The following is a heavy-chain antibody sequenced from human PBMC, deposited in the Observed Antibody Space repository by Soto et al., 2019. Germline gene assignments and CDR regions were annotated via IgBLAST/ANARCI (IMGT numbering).Heavy chain of an antibody. Sequence: XSVKVSFTASGYTFTNYGITWVRQAPGQGLEWMGWISAYNGNTKYAQKLQGRVTMTTDTSTSTAYMEMRSLRSDDTAVYYCARDSPPVDYWGQGTLVTVSS. CDR1: GYTFTNYG. V-gene: IGHV1-18*01. J-gene: IGHJ4*02. CDR2: ISAYNGNT. CDR3: ARDSPPVDY.